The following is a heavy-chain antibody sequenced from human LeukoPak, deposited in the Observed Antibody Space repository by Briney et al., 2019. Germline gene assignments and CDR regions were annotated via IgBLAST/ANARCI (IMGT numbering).Heavy chain of an antibody. CDR3: ARGMCSGGSCYSDDY. V-gene: IGHV1-46*01. Sequence: AASVKVSCKASGYTFTSYYMHWVRQAPGQGLEWIGIINPSGGSTSYAQKFQGRVTMTRDTSTSTVYMELSSLRSEDTAVYYCARGMCSGGSCYSDDYWGQGTLVTVSS. J-gene: IGHJ4*02. CDR1: GYTFTSYY. D-gene: IGHD2-15*01. CDR2: INPSGGST.